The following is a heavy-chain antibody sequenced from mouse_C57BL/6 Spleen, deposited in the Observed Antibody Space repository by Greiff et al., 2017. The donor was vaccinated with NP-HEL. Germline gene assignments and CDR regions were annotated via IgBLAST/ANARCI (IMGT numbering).Heavy chain of an antibody. D-gene: IGHD1-1*01. J-gene: IGHJ2*01. CDR2: IYPGDGDT. CDR1: GYAFSSYW. CDR3: ARAEFYYGSSGGY. V-gene: IGHV1-80*01. Sequence: VQRVESGAELVKPGASVKISCKASGYAFSSYWMNWVKQRPGKGLEWIGQIYPGDGDTNYNGKFKGKATLTADKSSSTAYMQLSSLTSEDSAVYCCARAEFYYGSSGGYWGQGTTLTVSS.